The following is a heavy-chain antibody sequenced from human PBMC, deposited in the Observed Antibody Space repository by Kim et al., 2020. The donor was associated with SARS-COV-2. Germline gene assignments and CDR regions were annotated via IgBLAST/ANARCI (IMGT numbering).Heavy chain of an antibody. CDR1: EHTFTSYE. V-gene: IGHV1-8*01. D-gene: IGHD3-16*02. J-gene: IGHJ4*02. CDR3: AVSAYVWGSDRPYYFDY. CDR2: MNPHSGNT. Sequence: ASVKVSCKASEHTFTSYEINWVRQASGQGLEWVGWMNPHSGNTAYAQRFQGRVTMTTNTSINTAYMELSSLRSEDTAVYYCAVSAYVWGSDRPYYFDYWGQGTLLTVSS.